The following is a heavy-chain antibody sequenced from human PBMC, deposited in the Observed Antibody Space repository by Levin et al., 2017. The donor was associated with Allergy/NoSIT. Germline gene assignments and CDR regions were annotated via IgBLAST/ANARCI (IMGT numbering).Heavy chain of an antibody. CDR1: GFTFSSYA. Sequence: GGSLRLSCAASGFTFSSYAMSWVRQAPGKGLEWVSAISGSGGSTYYADSVKGRFTISRDNSKNTLYLQMNSLRAEDTAVYYCAKEGEGYSSSWYEGGPDYWGQGTLVTVSS. CDR3: AKEGEGYSSSWYEGGPDY. D-gene: IGHD6-13*01. V-gene: IGHV3-23*01. J-gene: IGHJ4*02. CDR2: ISGSGGST.